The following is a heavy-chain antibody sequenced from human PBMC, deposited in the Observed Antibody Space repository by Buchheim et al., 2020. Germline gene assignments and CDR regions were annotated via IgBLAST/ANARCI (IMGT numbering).Heavy chain of an antibody. CDR2: IYYSGNT. CDR1: GGSVSSGNYY. CDR3: ARGPRSITWFDP. D-gene: IGHD6-6*01. V-gene: IGHV4-61*01. J-gene: IGHJ5*02. Sequence: QVQLQESGPGLAKPSETLSLTCTVSGGSVSSGNYYWSWIRQPPGKGLEWIGSIYYSGNTNYNPSLKSRVTISVDTSKNPFSLKLISLTAADTAVYYCARGPRSITWFDPWGQGT.